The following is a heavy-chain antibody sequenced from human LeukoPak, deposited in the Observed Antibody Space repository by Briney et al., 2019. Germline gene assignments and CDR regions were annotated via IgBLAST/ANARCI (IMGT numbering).Heavy chain of an antibody. CDR2: ISGISSTI. D-gene: IGHD4-17*01. CDR1: GFTFSSYS. V-gene: IGHV3-48*01. J-gene: IGHJ4*02. CDR3: ARQRAGFTVTTSDY. Sequence: GGSLRLSCAASGFTFSSYSMNWVRQAPGKGLEWVSYISGISSTIYYADSVKGRFTIYRDNAKNSPYLQMNSLRAEDTAVYYCARQRAGFTVTTSDYWGQGTLVTVSS.